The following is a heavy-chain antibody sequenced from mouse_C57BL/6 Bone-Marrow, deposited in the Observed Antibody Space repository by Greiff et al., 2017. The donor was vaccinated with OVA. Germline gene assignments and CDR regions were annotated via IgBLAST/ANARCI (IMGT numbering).Heavy chain of an antibody. CDR2: IDPDNGDT. Sequence: EVQLLESGAELVRPGASVKLSCTASGFTIKDDYMNWVKQRPEKGLEWIGWIDPDNGDTEYASKFQGQATITADTSSHTAYLQLSHLTSEDTAVYYCTSRRSDFGGQGNTPTVSA. CDR1: GFTIKDDY. J-gene: IGHJ2*01. CDR3: TSRRSDF. V-gene: IGHV14-4*01.